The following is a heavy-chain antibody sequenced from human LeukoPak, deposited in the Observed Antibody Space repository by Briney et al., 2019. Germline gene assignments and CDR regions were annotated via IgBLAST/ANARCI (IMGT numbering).Heavy chain of an antibody. D-gene: IGHD6-19*01. CDR3: ARDAGARYSSGWYGLGVYYYGMDV. CDR1: GGSISSYY. J-gene: IGHJ6*02. CDR2: IYTSGST. Sequence: PSETLSLTCTVSGGSISSYYWSWIRQPAGKGLEWIGRIYTSGSTNYNPSLKSRVTMSVDTSKNQFSLKLSSVTAADTAVYYCARDAGARYSSGWYGLGVYYYGMDVWGQGTTVTVSS. V-gene: IGHV4-4*07.